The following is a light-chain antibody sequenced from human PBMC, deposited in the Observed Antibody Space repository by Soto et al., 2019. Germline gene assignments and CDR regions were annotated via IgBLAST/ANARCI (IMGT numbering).Light chain of an antibody. V-gene: IGKV3-15*01. CDR3: QHSYSTPT. Sequence: EIVMTQSPATLSGSAGERATLSCRASQSVSSKSAWYQQKPGQAPRLRSYGGSTRATGIPARFSGSGSGTDFTLTISSLQPEDFATYYCQHSYSTPTFAQGTRLE. J-gene: IGKJ5*01. CDR2: GGS. CDR1: QSVSSK.